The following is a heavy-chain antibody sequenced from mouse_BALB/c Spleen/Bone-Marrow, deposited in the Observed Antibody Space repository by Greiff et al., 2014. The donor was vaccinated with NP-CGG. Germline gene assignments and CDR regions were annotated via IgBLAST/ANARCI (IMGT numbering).Heavy chain of an antibody. CDR2: IDPANGNT. Sequence: VQLKESGAELVKPGASVKLSCTASGLNIKDTYMHWVKQRPEQGLEWIGRIDPANGNTKYDPKFQGKATITADTSSNTAYLQLSSLTSEDTAVYYCAMYYYGSSLFAYWGQGTLVTVSA. D-gene: IGHD1-1*01. CDR1: GLNIKDTY. CDR3: AMYYYGSSLFAY. V-gene: IGHV14-3*02. J-gene: IGHJ3*01.